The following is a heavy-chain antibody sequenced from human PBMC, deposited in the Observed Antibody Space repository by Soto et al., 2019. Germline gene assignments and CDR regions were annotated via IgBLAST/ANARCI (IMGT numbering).Heavy chain of an antibody. J-gene: IGHJ3*02. CDR2: MNPNSGNT. D-gene: IGHD5-18*01. V-gene: IGHV1-8*01. CDR3: ARGAWIQLWNGDYAFDI. Sequence: ASVKVSCKASGYTFSSFGMSWVRQATGQGLEWMGWMNPNSGNTGYAQKFQGRVTMTRNTSISTAYMELSSLRSEDTAVYYCARGAWIQLWNGDYAFDIWGQGTMVTVSS. CDR1: GYTFSSFG.